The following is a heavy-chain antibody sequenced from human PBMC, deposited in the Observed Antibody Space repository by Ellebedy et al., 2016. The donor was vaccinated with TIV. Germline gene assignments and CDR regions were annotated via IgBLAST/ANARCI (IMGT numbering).Heavy chain of an antibody. V-gene: IGHV5-10-1*01. CDR1: GY. Sequence: GESLKISCKGSGYINWVRQKSGKGLEWMGRIDLSDSHINYSPSFEGHVTISGDKAISTAFLQWSSLKASDTAIYYCARLDSDSWYFLESWGQGTQVTVSS. D-gene: IGHD6-13*01. J-gene: IGHJ4*02. CDR3: ARLDSDSWYFLES. CDR2: IDLSDSHI.